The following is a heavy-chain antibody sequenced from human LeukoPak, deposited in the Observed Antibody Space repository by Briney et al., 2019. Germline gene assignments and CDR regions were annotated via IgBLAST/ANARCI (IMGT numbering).Heavy chain of an antibody. D-gene: IGHD1-26*01. J-gene: IGHJ5*02. Sequence: SQTLSLTCAISGDSVSSNIVAWNWIRQSPSRGLEWLGRTYYRSKWYNDYAVSVKSRITINPDTSKNQFPLQLNSVTPEDTAVYYCTRASGLGKGWFDPWGQGSLVTVSS. CDR3: TRASGLGKGWFDP. CDR2: TYYRSKWYN. V-gene: IGHV6-1*01. CDR1: GDSVSSNIVA.